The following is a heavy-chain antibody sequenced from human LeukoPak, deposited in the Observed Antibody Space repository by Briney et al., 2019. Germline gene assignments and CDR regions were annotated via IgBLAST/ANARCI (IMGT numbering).Heavy chain of an antibody. CDR1: GGTFSSYA. CDR2: IIPIFGTA. V-gene: IGHV1-69*05. Sequence: ASVKVSCKASGGTFSSYAISWVRQAPGQGLEWMGRIIPIFGTANYAQKFQGRVTITTDESTSTAYMELSSLGSEDTAVYYCARGFWSGYYFDYWGQGTLVTVSS. J-gene: IGHJ4*02. CDR3: ARGFWSGYYFDY. D-gene: IGHD3-3*01.